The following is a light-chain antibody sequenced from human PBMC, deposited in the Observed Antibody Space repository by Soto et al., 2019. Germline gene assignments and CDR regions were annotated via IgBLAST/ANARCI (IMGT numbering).Light chain of an antibody. CDR1: QSISRY. CDR3: QQYGSSPPT. Sequence: IVLTHAPGTLSLSPVERTTLSFMASQSISRYLAWYQQKPGQGPRLLIYGASSRATGTPDRFSGSGSGTDFTLTINRLEPEDFALYYCQQYGSSPPTFGQGTKVDIK. CDR2: GAS. V-gene: IGKV3-20*01. J-gene: IGKJ1*01.